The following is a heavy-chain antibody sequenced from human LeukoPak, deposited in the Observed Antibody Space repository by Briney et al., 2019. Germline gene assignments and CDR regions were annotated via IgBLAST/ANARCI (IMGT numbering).Heavy chain of an antibody. D-gene: IGHD2-2*01. J-gene: IGHJ2*01. CDR1: GGSISSSSYY. Sequence: SETLSLTCTVSGGSISSSSYYWGWIRQPPGKGLEWIGSIYYSGSTYYNPSLKSRVTISVDTSKNQFSLKLSPVTAADTAVYYCAAIVVPAAPYWYFDHWGRGTLVTVSS. CDR2: IYYSGST. V-gene: IGHV4-39*01. CDR3: AAIVVPAAPYWYFDH.